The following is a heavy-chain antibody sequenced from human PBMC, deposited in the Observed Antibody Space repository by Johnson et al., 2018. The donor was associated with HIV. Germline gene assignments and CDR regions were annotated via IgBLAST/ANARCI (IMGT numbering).Heavy chain of an antibody. D-gene: IGHD6-19*01. CDR2: IYRGGST. V-gene: IGHV3-53*01. CDR1: GFTVSSNY. Sequence: VQLVESGGGLIQPGGSLRLSCAASGFTVSSNYMSWVRQAPGKGLEWVSVIYRGGSTYYADSVKGRFTISRDNSKNTMYLQMNSLRADDTAVYYCARGRQGSSGLYNALDIGGQGTMVTFSS. J-gene: IGHJ3*02. CDR3: ARGRQGSSGLYNALDI.